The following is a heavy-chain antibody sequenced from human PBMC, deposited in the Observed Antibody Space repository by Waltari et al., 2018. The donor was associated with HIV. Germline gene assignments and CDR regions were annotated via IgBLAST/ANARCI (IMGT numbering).Heavy chain of an antibody. CDR2: MSTISITI. CDR3: ARDRNSRGAFEI. CDR1: GFSFSTYS. J-gene: IGHJ3*02. D-gene: IGHD5-18*01. V-gene: IGHV3-48*01. Sequence: EVQLVESGGGLVQPGGSLRLSCAASGFSFSTYSMSWVRQAPGKGRYWVAYMSTISITIYSADSVKGRFTISRDNAKNSLYLQMNSLRAEDTAVYYCARDRNSRGAFEIWGQGTMVTVSS.